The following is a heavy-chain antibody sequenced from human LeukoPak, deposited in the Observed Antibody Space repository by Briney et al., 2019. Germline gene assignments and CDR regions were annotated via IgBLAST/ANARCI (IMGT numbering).Heavy chain of an antibody. CDR2: INPNSGGT. J-gene: IGHJ2*01. D-gene: IGHD4-23*01. CDR3: ARPTVVNWYFDL. V-gene: IGHV1-2*02. CDR1: GYTFTGYY. Sequence: ASVKVSCKASGYTFTGYYMHWVRQAPGQGLEWMGWINPNSGGTNYAQKFQGRVTVTSDTSISTAYMELSRLRSDDTAVYYCARPTVVNWYFDLWGRGTLVTVPS.